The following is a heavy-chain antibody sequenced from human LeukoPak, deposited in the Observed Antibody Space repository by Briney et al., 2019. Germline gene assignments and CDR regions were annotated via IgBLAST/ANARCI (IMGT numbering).Heavy chain of an antibody. Sequence: SGTLSLTCAVSGGSISSNNWWTRVRQPPGKGLEWIGEIYTGSTNYSPSLKGRATISVDKSKNYLSLTLSSVTAADTAVYYCARSYTDYYDSSGLDFWGQGTLVTVSS. CDR2: IYTGST. D-gene: IGHD3-22*01. V-gene: IGHV4-4*02. J-gene: IGHJ4*02. CDR3: ARSYTDYYDSSGLDF. CDR1: GGSISSNNW.